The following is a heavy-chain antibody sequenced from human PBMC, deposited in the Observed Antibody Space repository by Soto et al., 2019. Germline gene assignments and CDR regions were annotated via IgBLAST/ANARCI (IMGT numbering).Heavy chain of an antibody. Sequence: QVQLVQSGAEVKKPGASVKVSCKASGYTFTSYGISWVRQAPGQGLEWMGWISAYNGNTNYAQKLQGRVTMTTDTSTSTAYMEPRSLRSDDTAVYYCARNLYDFWSGYSYYYYYGMDVWGQRTTVTVSS. CDR2: ISAYNGNT. V-gene: IGHV1-18*01. CDR3: ARNLYDFWSGYSYYYYYGMDV. D-gene: IGHD3-3*01. CDR1: GYTFTSYG. J-gene: IGHJ6*02.